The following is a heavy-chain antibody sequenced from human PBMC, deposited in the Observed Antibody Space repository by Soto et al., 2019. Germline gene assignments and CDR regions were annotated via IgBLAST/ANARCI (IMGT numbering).Heavy chain of an antibody. Sequence: QVQLVQSGAEVKKPGSSVKVSCKASGGTFSSYTISWVRQAPGQGLEWMGRIIPILGITNYAQKFQGRVTITADKSTSTAYMELSSLRSEDTPVYYCAGPNPQRGCGSLCDSWGQGTLVTVSS. CDR2: IIPILGIT. CDR1: GGTFSSYT. CDR3: AGPNPQRGCGSLCDS. V-gene: IGHV1-69*02. J-gene: IGHJ4*02. D-gene: IGHD2-8*01.